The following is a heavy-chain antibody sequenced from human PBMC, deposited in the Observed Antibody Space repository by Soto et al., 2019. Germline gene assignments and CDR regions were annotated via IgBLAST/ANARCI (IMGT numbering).Heavy chain of an antibody. Sequence: EVQLLESGGGLVQPGGSLRLSCAASGFTFSSYAMSWVRQAPGKGLEWVSAISGSGGSTYYADSVKGRFTISRDNSKKTLYLQMNSLRAEDTAVYYCAKDPPPYRSSWYYFDYWGQGTLVTVSS. D-gene: IGHD6-13*01. CDR2: ISGSGGST. CDR1: GFTFSSYA. CDR3: AKDPPPYRSSWYYFDY. J-gene: IGHJ4*02. V-gene: IGHV3-23*01.